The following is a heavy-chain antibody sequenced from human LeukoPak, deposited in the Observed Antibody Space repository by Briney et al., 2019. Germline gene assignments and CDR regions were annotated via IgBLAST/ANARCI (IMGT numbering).Heavy chain of an antibody. J-gene: IGHJ4*02. CDR1: GASIGSSNW. CDR3: ARGEQRGSGTVHFDF. CDR2: VYHSGDT. D-gene: IGHD3-10*01. Sequence: PSETLSLTCAVSGASIGSSNWWSWVRPPPGKGLEWIEEVYHSGDTNYNPSLRSRVTISADRSNTQFSLRLNSVTAADTAVFYCARGEQRGSGTVHFDFWGQGILVTVSS. V-gene: IGHV4-4*02.